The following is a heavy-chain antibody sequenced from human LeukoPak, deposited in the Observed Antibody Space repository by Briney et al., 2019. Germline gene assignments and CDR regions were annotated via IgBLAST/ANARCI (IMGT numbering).Heavy chain of an antibody. V-gene: IGHV3-33*06. D-gene: IGHD6-19*01. CDR3: AKDLGYSSGSSLNFWAFHI. CDR1: GFTFSSYG. Sequence: PGGSLRLSCAASGFTFSSYGMHWVRQAPGKGLEWVAVIWYDGSNKYYADSVKGRFTISRDNSKNTLYLQMNSLRAEDTAVYYCAKDLGYSSGSSLNFWAFHIWGQGTMVTVSS. CDR2: IWYDGSNK. J-gene: IGHJ3*02.